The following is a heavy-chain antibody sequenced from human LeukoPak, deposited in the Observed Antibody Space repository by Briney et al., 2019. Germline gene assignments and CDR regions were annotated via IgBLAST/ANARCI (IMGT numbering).Heavy chain of an antibody. Sequence: SETLSLTCTVAGGSISSYYWSWIRRPPGKGLEWFVYIYYSGSTNYNPSLKSRVTISVDTSKNQFSLKLSSVTAADTAVYYCARHGYSSGSLAWFDPWGQGTQVTVSS. J-gene: IGHJ5*02. V-gene: IGHV4-59*13. CDR2: IYYSGST. CDR3: ARHGYSSGSLAWFDP. CDR1: GGSISSYY. D-gene: IGHD6-19*01.